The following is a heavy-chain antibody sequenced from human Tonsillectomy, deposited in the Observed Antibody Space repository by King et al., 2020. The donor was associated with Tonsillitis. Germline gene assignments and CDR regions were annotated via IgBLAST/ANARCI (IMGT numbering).Heavy chain of an antibody. CDR1: GYNFNGYY. CDR3: AREGGGYNGVNAMDV. J-gene: IGHJ6*02. D-gene: IGHD5-24*01. CDR2: INPNSGDT. V-gene: IGHV1-2*02. Sequence: AQLVQSGAEVKKPGASVKVSCKASGYNFNGYYVNWVRQAPGQGLEWMGWINPNSGDTNYPQKFQGRVTMTRDTSIDTAYMELNRLKSDDTAVYYCAREGGGYNGVNAMDVWGQGTTVTVSS.